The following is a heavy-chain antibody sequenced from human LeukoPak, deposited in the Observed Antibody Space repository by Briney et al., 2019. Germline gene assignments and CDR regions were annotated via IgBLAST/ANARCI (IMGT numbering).Heavy chain of an antibody. V-gene: IGHV1-69*04. J-gene: IGHJ5*02. D-gene: IGHD1-26*01. CDR1: GGTFSSYA. Sequence: SVKVSCKASGGTFSSYAISWVRQAPGQGLEWMGRTIPIFGIANYAQKFQGRVTITADKSTSTAYMELSSLRSEDTAVYYCARLGAYSGSYQTYNWFDPWGQGTLVTVSS. CDR2: TIPIFGIA. CDR3: ARLGAYSGSYQTYNWFDP.